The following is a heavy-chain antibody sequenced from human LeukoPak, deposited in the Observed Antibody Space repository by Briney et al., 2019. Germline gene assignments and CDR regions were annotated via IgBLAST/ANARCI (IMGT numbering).Heavy chain of an antibody. CDR1: GFTFNRSW. CDR3: ASSKVMDYGAHTWALDI. Sequence: PGGSLRLSCAASGFTFNRSWMSWLRQAPGKGLEWVANIKQDGSETDYLDSVKGRFTISRDNAKNSLYLQMTRLRAEDTAVYYCASSKVMDYGAHTWALDIWDQGTMVTVSS. J-gene: IGHJ3*02. CDR2: IKQDGSET. V-gene: IGHV3-7*01. D-gene: IGHD4-17*01.